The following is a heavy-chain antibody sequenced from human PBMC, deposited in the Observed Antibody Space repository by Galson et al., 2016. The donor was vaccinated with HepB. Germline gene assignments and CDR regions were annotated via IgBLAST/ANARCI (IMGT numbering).Heavy chain of an antibody. CDR2: LIPIFGKP. CDR1: GGTFTNYV. Sequence: KVSCKASGGTFTNYVISWVRQAPGQGLEWMGGLIPIFGKPNYAPKFQGRLTMTADQSTNTAYMELSSLRSEDTAVYYCARDPRPYFAASACYSDSWGQGTLVSVSS. J-gene: IGHJ4*02. CDR3: ARDPRPYFAASACYSDS. D-gene: IGHD2-15*01. V-gene: IGHV1-69*01.